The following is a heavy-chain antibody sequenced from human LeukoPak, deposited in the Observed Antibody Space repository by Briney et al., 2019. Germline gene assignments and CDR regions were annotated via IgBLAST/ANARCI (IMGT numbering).Heavy chain of an antibody. CDR3: AKKWVSVDYFDH. J-gene: IGHJ4*02. V-gene: IGHV3-30*02. CDR1: GFTFSDYG. D-gene: IGHD2-21*01. Sequence: GGSLRLSCAASGFTFSDYGMHSVRQAPGKGLEWVAFIRYDGSYKYYADSVKGRFTISRDNSKNTLYLQMNSLRPEDTAVYYCAKKWVSVDYFDHWGQGTLVTVSS. CDR2: IRYDGSYK.